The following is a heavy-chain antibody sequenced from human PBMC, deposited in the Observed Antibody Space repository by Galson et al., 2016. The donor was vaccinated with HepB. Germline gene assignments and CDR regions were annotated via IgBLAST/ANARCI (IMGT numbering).Heavy chain of an antibody. Sequence: TLSLTCTVSGGSISSGYYYWSWIRQHPGKGLEWIGYMYYSGSSYYNPSLKSRVTISVDTSKNQFSLKLNSVTAADTAVYYCARGRPGGFSVPVYGMDVWGQGTTVTVSS. D-gene: IGHD3-16*01. J-gene: IGHJ6*02. CDR3: ARGRPGGFSVPVYGMDV. CDR2: MYYSGSS. CDR1: GGSISSGYYY. V-gene: IGHV4-31*03.